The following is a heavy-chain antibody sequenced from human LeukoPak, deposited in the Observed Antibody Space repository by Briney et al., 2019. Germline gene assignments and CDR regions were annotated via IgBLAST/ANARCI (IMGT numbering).Heavy chain of an antibody. Sequence: SETLSLTCTVSGGSISSGGYYWSWSRQHPGKGLEWIGYIYYSGSTYYNPSLKSRVTISVDTSKNQFSLKLSSVTAADTAVYYCARVGGYFDWLLCDYWGQGTLVTVSS. CDR3: ARVGGYFDWLLCDY. J-gene: IGHJ4*02. CDR1: GGSISSGGYY. D-gene: IGHD3-9*01. CDR2: IYYSGST. V-gene: IGHV4-31*03.